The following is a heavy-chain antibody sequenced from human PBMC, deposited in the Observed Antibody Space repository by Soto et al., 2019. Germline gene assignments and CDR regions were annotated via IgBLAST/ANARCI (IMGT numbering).Heavy chain of an antibody. D-gene: IGHD6-13*01. Sequence: SETLSLTCTVSGGSISSSIYYGGWIRRPPGKGLEWIGSIFYSGSTYYNPSLKSRVTISVDTSKNQFSLKLSSVTAADTAVYYCARAAMGGSSWPFDYWGQGTLVTVSS. V-gene: IGHV4-39*07. CDR3: ARAAMGGSSWPFDY. J-gene: IGHJ4*02. CDR1: GGSISSSIYY. CDR2: IFYSGST.